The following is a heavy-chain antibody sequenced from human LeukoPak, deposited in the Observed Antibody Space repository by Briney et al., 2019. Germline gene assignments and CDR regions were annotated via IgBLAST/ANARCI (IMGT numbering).Heavy chain of an antibody. Sequence: PSGTLSLTCAVSGGSISRSNWWSWVRQPPGKGLEWIGEIYHSGSTNYNPSLKSRVTISVDKSKNQFSLKLSSVTAADTAVYYCARDPRRYYYGMDVWGQGTTVTVSS. V-gene: IGHV4-4*02. J-gene: IGHJ6*02. CDR3: ARDPRRYYYGMDV. CDR2: IYHSGST. CDR1: GGSISRSNW.